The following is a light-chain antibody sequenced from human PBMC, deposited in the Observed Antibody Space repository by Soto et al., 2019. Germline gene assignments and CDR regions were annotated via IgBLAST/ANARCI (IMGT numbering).Light chain of an antibody. CDR2: EVS. CDR1: SGDVGGYSY. Sequence: QSALTQPASVSGSPGQSISISCTGTSGDVGGYSYVSWYQQHPGKAPKLMIYEVSRRPLGVSNRFSGSKSGNTASLSISGLQSEDEADYYCSSYTSINTYVFGTGTKLTVL. J-gene: IGLJ1*01. V-gene: IGLV2-14*01. CDR3: SSYTSINTYV.